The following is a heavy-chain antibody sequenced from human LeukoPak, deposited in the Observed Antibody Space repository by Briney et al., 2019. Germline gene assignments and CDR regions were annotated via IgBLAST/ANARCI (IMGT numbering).Heavy chain of an antibody. CDR1: GFTFSTYA. D-gene: IGHD6-13*01. CDR2: IRGSGDST. CDR3: AKATPIAAAGYFDF. V-gene: IGHV3-23*01. J-gene: IGHJ4*02. Sequence: GGSLRLSCAASGFTFSTYAMSWVRQAPGKGLEWVSDIRGSGDSTYYANSVKGRFTISRDNSKNTLYLQMNSLRAGDTAIYYCAKATPIAAAGYFDFWGQGTLVTVSS.